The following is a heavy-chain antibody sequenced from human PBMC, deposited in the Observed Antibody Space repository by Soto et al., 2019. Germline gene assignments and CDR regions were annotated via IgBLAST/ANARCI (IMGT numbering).Heavy chain of an antibody. J-gene: IGHJ4*02. V-gene: IGHV3-30-3*01. Sequence: QVQLVESGGGVVQPGGSLRVSCAASGFTFSRFAIHWVRQAPGKGLEWVAVISKDGSVKYYADSVKGRFTISRDNSESTLFLQMNSLTNEDTAVYHCASSRRGAVPDSLGFWGQGTLVTVSS. D-gene: IGHD2-15*01. CDR3: ASSRRGAVPDSLGF. CDR1: GFTFSRFA. CDR2: ISKDGSVK.